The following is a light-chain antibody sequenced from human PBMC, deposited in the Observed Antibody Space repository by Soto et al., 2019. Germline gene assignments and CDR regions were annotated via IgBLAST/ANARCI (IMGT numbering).Light chain of an antibody. CDR3: QQYHSYWT. CDR2: DAS. CDR1: QDIDKF. V-gene: IGKV1-16*01. Sequence: DIQMTQSPSSLSASVGDRVTITCQASQDIDKFLNWFQQKPGKAPKLLIYDASSLESGVPQRFSGSGSGTEFTLTISSLQTDDFSTYYCQQYHSYWTFGQGTKVDIK. J-gene: IGKJ1*01.